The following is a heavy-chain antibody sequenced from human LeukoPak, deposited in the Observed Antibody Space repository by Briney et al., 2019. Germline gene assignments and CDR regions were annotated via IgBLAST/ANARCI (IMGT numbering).Heavy chain of an antibody. V-gene: IGHV1-2*02. CDR1: GYTFTSYA. CDR2: INPNSGGT. Sequence: ASVKVSCKASGYTFTSYAMNWVRQAPGQGLEWMGWINPNSGGTNYAQKFQGRVTMTRDTSISTAYMELSRLRSDDTAVYYCAREGVPAGYFDLWGRGTLVTVSS. J-gene: IGHJ2*01. D-gene: IGHD2-2*01. CDR3: AREGVPAGYFDL.